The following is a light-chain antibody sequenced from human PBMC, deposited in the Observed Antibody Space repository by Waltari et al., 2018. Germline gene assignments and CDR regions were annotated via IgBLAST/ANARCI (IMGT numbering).Light chain of an antibody. V-gene: IGLV2-23*01. CDR1: SSDFGSYNL. CDR2: EGS. CDR3: CSYAGSNTYV. Sequence: QSALTQPASVSGSPGQSLPISCTRTSSDFGSYNLVSWYQHHPGKAPKLMLYEGSKRPSGVSNRFSGSKSGNTASLTISGLQAEDEADYYCCSYAGSNTYVFGTGTKVTVL. J-gene: IGLJ1*01.